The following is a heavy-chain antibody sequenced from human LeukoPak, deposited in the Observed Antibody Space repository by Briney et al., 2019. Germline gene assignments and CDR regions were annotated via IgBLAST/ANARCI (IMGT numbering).Heavy chain of an antibody. D-gene: IGHD3-10*01. CDR2: IYDSGST. CDR1: GGSISSGGYY. CDR3: ARCYGSGDVFDI. J-gene: IGHJ3*02. V-gene: IGHV4-31*03. Sequence: SQTLSLTCTVSGGSISSGGYYWSWIRQHPGKGLEWIGYIYDSGSTYYSPSLKSRITTSVDTSKSQFSLKLSSVTAADTAVYYCARCYGSGDVFDIWGQGTMVTVSS.